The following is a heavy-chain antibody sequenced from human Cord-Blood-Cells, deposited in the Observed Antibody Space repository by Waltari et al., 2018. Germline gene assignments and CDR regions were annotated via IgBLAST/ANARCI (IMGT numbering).Heavy chain of an antibody. CDR2: MIPILGIA. Sequence: QVQLVQSGAEVKKPGSSVKVSCKASGGTFSSYTISWVRQAPGQGLEWMGRMIPILGIANYAQKFQGRVTITADKATSTGYMELSSVRSEDTAVYYCATRGSYDYGDNYWGQGTLVTVSS. J-gene: IGHJ4*02. CDR1: GGTFSSYT. D-gene: IGHD4-17*01. CDR3: ATRGSYDYGDNY. V-gene: IGHV1-69*02.